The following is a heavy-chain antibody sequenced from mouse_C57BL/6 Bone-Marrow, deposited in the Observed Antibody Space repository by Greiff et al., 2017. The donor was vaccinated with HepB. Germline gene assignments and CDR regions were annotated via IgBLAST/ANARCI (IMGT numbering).Heavy chain of an antibody. CDR2: IWRGGST. CDR1: GFSLTSYG. Sequence: QVQLKESGPGLVQPSQSLSITCTVSGFSLTSYGVHWVRQSPGKGLEWLGVIWRGGSTDYNAAFMSRLSITKDNSKSQVFFKMNSLQADDTAIYYCAKNNYGSRYYYAMDYWGQGTSVTVSS. D-gene: IGHD1-1*01. CDR3: AKNNYGSRYYYAMDY. J-gene: IGHJ4*01. V-gene: IGHV2-5*01.